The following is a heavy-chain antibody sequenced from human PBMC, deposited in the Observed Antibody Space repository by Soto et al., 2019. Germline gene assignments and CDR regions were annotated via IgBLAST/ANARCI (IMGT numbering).Heavy chain of an antibody. V-gene: IGHV3-23*01. CDR1: GFTFSSYA. CDR2: ISGSGGST. CDR3: AKDGDRGIVVVYYYGMEV. J-gene: IGHJ6*02. Sequence: GGSLRLSCAASGFTFSSYAMSWVRQAPGKGLEWVSAISGSGGSTYYADSVKGRFTISRDNSKNTLYLQMNSLRAEDTAVYYCAKDGDRGIVVVYYYGMEVWGQGTTVTVSS. D-gene: IGHD2-2*01.